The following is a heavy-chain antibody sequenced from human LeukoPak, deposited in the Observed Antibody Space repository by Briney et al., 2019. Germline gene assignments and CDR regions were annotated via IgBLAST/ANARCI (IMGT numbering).Heavy chain of an antibody. Sequence: GGSLRLSCAASGFTFSSYSMNWVRQAPGKGLEWVSYIGSSSSTIYYADSVKGRFTISRDNAKNSLYLQMNSLRAEDTAVYYCARDRGGGYYDFWSGPYYFDYWGQGTLVTVSS. J-gene: IGHJ4*02. CDR3: ARDRGGGYYDFWSGPYYFDY. CDR2: IGSSSSTI. V-gene: IGHV3-48*01. CDR1: GFTFSSYS. D-gene: IGHD3-3*01.